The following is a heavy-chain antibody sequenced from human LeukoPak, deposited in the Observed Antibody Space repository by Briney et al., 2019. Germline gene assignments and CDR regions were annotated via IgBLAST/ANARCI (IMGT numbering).Heavy chain of an antibody. D-gene: IGHD6-6*01. V-gene: IGHV4-59*01. CDR3: ATEGDSRPSWGAFDM. Sequence: PSETLSLTCTVSGGSISSYYWSWIRQPPGKGLEWIGYIYYSGSTNYNPSLESRVTISVDTSKHQFSLKVSSVTAADTAVYYCATEGDSRPSWGAFDMWGQGTMVTVSS. CDR2: IYYSGST. J-gene: IGHJ3*02. CDR1: GGSISSYY.